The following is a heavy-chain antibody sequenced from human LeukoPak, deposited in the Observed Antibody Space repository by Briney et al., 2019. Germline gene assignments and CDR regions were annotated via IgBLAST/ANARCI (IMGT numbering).Heavy chain of an antibody. V-gene: IGHV3-23*01. D-gene: IGHD1-26*01. J-gene: IGHJ4*02. Sequence: PGGSLRLSCAASGLTFSSYEMDWVRQAPGKGLEWVSVISPSGRTTDYVDSVKGRFTISRDNSKNTLYLQMNSLRAEDTAVYYCAKVVLVGAIFGPGYWGQGTLVTVSS. CDR1: GLTFSSYE. CDR2: ISPSGRTT. CDR3: AKVVLVGAIFGPGY.